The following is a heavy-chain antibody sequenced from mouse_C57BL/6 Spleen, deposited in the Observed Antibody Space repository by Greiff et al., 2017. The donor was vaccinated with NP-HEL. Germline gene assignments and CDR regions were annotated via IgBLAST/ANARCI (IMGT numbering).Heavy chain of an antibody. V-gene: IGHV5-15*01. J-gene: IGHJ4*01. CDR2: ISNLAYSI. D-gene: IGHD2-4*01. Sequence: EVKLMESGGGLVQPGGSLKLSCAASGFTFSDYGMAWVRQAPRKGPEWVAFISNLAYSIYYADTVTGRFTISRENAKNTLYLEMSSLRSEDTAMYYCARHDYDYDAMDYWGQGTSVTVAS. CDR3: ARHDYDYDAMDY. CDR1: GFTFSDYG.